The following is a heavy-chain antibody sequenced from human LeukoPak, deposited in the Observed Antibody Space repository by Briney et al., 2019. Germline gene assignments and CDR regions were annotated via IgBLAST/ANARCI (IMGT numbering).Heavy chain of an antibody. CDR3: AKGAYYYDSSGLFDY. Sequence: SGTLSLTCAVSGGSISSSNWWSWVRQPPGKGLEWIGEIYHSGSTNYNQSLKSRVTISVDKSKNQFSLKLSSVTAADTAVYYCAKGAYYYDSSGLFDYWGQGTLVTVSS. D-gene: IGHD3-22*01. CDR1: GGSISSSNW. CDR2: IYHSGST. J-gene: IGHJ4*02. V-gene: IGHV4-4*02.